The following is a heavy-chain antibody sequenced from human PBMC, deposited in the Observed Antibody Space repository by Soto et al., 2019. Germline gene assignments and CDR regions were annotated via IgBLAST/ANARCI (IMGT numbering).Heavy chain of an antibody. J-gene: IGHJ6*02. V-gene: IGHV3-33*01. CDR3: ARSAQISSTGSRTGHYGMDV. CDR1: GFTFSSYG. CDR2: IWYDGSNK. Sequence: QVQLVESGGGVVQPGRSLRLSCAASGFTFSSYGMHWVRQAPGKGLEWVAVIWYDGSNKYYADSVKGRFTISRDNSKNTLYLQMNSLRAEDTAVYYCARSAQISSTGSRTGHYGMDVWGQGTTVTVSS. D-gene: IGHD2-15*01.